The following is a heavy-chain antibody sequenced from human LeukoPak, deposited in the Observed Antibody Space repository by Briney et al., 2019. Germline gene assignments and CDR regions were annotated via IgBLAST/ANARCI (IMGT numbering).Heavy chain of an antibody. D-gene: IGHD5-12*01. J-gene: IGHJ6*02. CDR2: MNPNSGNT. Sequence: AASVKVSCKASGYTFTSYDINWVRQAPGQGLEWMGWMNPNSGNTGYAQKFQRRVTMTRNTSISTAYMELSSLRSEDTAVYYCAREVATDYYYYYGMDVWGQGTTVTVSS. CDR3: AREVATDYYYYYGMDV. V-gene: IGHV1-8*01. CDR1: GYTFTSYD.